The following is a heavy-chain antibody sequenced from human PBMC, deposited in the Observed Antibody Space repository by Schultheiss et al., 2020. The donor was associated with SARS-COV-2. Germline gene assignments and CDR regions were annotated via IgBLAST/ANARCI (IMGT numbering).Heavy chain of an antibody. D-gene: IGHD6-13*01. V-gene: IGHV3-30*19. J-gene: IGHJ4*02. CDR1: GFTFSSYD. Sequence: GGSLRLSCAASGFTFSSYDMHWVRQAPGKGLEWVAVISYDGSNKYYADSVKGRFTISRDNSKNTLYLQMNSLRAEDTAVYYCARWGIAAAGSEGLDYWGQGTLVTVS. CDR3: ARWGIAAAGSEGLDY. CDR2: ISYDGSNK.